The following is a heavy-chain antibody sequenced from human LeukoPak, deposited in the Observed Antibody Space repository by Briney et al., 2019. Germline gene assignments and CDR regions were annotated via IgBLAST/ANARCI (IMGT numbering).Heavy chain of an antibody. V-gene: IGHV1-2*02. D-gene: IGHD2-21*01. CDR3: ARADRLHGGPYLIGP. J-gene: IGHJ5*02. Sequence: ASVKVSCKTSGYSFTNYDMRWVRQAPGQGLEWMGWINPNSGGTSAAQKFQGKVTMTRDTSITTVYMELSWLTSDDTALYYCARADRLHGGPYLIGPWGQGTLVTVSS. CDR1: GYSFTNYD. CDR2: INPNSGGT.